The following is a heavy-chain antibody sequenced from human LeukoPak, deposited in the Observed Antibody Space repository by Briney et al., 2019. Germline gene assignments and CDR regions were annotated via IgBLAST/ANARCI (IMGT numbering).Heavy chain of an antibody. V-gene: IGHV3-23*01. CDR2: IGGRGDNT. CDR1: GFTFNRFC. CDR3: AKDLWVSETVIGTSRLADS. J-gene: IGHJ4*02. D-gene: IGHD6-19*01. Sequence: GGSLRLSCGASGFTFNRFCMSWVRQAPGKGLEWVSAIGGRGDNTWYADSVKGRFTISRDNSKNILYLQMNSLRAEDTAMYYCAKDLWVSETVIGTSRLADSWGQGTLVTVST.